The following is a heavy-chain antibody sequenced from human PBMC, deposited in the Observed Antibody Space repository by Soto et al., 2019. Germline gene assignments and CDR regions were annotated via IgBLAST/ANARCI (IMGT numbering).Heavy chain of an antibody. CDR1: GFTFRRYA. Sequence: TGGALRISCAASGFTFRRYALTCGRQAPGKGLEWGAGISQDGSIKYCAGSVKRRFPISRDNSKNTLYMQMNNLRTEDTAVYYCARDLLGKLVRSTLEYSGQGTMVTVSS. V-gene: IGHV3-30-3*01. D-gene: IGHD6-13*01. J-gene: IGHJ4*02. CDR2: ISQDGSIK. CDR3: ARDLLGKLVRSTLEY.